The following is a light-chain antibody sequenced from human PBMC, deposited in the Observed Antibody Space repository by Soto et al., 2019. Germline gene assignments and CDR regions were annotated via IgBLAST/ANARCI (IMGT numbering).Light chain of an antibody. CDR1: HSISSY. J-gene: IGKJ5*01. CDR3: QQSFSTPIT. V-gene: IGKV1-39*01. Sequence: DVKMTQSPSSLSASVGDRVTITCRASHSISSYLNWYQQKPWKAPKLLIYAASSLQSGVPSRFSGSGSGTDFTLTISSLQPEDFATYYCQQSFSTPITFGQGTRLAI. CDR2: AAS.